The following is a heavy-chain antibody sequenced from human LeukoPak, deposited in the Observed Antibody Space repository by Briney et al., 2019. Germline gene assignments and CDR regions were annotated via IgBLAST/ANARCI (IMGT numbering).Heavy chain of an antibody. CDR3: ARDSTYDSSGYYWFDP. D-gene: IGHD3-22*01. J-gene: IGHJ5*02. V-gene: IGHV4-4*07. Sequence: SETLSLTCTVSGGSISSDYWSWIRQPAGKGLEWIGRIYTSGSTNYNPSLKSRVTMSVDTSKNQFSLKLSSVTAADTAVYYCARDSTYDSSGYYWFDPWGQGTLVTVSS. CDR1: GGSISSDY. CDR2: IYTSGST.